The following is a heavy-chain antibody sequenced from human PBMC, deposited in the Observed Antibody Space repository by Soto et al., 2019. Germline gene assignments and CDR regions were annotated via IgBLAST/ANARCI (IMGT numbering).Heavy chain of an antibody. D-gene: IGHD4-17*01. CDR3: ARADYGDYPGY. J-gene: IGHJ4*02. V-gene: IGHV3-74*01. CDR2: INSDGSST. CDR1: GFTFSSYW. Sequence: GGSLRLSCAASGFTFSSYWMHWVRQAPGKGLVWVSRINSDGSSTGYADSVKGRFTISRDNAKYTLYLQVNSLRAEDTAVYYCARADYGDYPGYWGQGTMVTVSS.